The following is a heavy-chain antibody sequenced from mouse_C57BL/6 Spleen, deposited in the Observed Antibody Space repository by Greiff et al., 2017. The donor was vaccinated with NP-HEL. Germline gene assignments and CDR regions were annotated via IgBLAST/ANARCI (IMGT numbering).Heavy chain of an antibody. J-gene: IGHJ4*01. D-gene: IGHD1-1*01. V-gene: IGHV1-66*01. CDR2: IYPGSGNT. Sequence: LQESGPELVKPGASVKISCKASGYSFTSYYIHWVKQRPGQGLEWIGWIYPGSGNTKYNEKFKGKATLTADTSSSTAYMQLSSLTSEDSAVYYCARPVVAYYYAMDYWGQGTSVTVSS. CDR3: ARPVVAYYYAMDY. CDR1: GYSFTSYY.